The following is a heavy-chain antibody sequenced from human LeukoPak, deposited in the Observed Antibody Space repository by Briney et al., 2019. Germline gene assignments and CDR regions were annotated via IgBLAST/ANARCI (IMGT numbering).Heavy chain of an antibody. CDR1: GFTFSSDW. Sequence: SGGSLRLSCAASGFTFSSDWMSWVRQAPGKGLEWVANIKQDGSEKYYVDSVKGRFTISRDNAKNSLYLQMNSLRAEDTAVYYCARDRVFGVVIGGYAFDIWGQGTMVTVSS. CDR3: ARDRVFGVVIGGYAFDI. D-gene: IGHD3-3*01. V-gene: IGHV3-7*01. CDR2: IKQDGSEK. J-gene: IGHJ3*02.